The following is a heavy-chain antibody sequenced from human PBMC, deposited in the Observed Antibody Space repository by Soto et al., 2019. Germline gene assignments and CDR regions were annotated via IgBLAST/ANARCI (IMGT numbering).Heavy chain of an antibody. Sequence: SHTISLTCAISGDSVSRTSAAWRCIRQSPSRGLEWLGRTYYRSKWYSDYAVSVKSRITINPDTSKNQFSLQLNSVTPEDTAVYYCARGSYYSGWVWGQGTLVTVSS. CDR1: GDSVSRTSAA. D-gene: IGHD6-19*01. J-gene: IGHJ4*02. V-gene: IGHV6-1*01. CDR2: TYYRSKWYS. CDR3: ARGSYYSGWV.